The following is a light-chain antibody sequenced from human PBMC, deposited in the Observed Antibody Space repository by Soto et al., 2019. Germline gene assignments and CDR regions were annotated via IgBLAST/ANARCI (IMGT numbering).Light chain of an antibody. V-gene: IGLV2-14*03. CDR2: EVD. J-gene: IGLJ1*01. Sequence: QSALTQPASVSGSPGQSITISCSGTSNDVGGYDYVSWYQQHPGKAPKLIIFEVDNRPSGISFRFSGSKSGNTASLTISGLQSGDEADYYCSSYTSSSTVGVFGTGTKLTVL. CDR3: SSYTSSSTVGV. CDR1: SNDVGGYDY.